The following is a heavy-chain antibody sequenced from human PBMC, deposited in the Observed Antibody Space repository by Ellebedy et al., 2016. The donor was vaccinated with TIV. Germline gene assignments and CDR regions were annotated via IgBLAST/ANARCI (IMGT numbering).Heavy chain of an antibody. CDR2: INRSGST. CDR1: GGSFSSYY. CDR3: ARGRQYCSGGSCYRPRPWFDP. Sequence: SETLSLTCVVYGGSFSSYYWSWIRQPPGKGLEWIGEINRSGSTNYNPSLKSRVTISVDTSKDQLSLRLSSVTAADPAVYYCARGRQYCSGGSCYRPRPWFDPWGQGTLVTVSS. V-gene: IGHV4-34*01. J-gene: IGHJ5*02. D-gene: IGHD2-15*01.